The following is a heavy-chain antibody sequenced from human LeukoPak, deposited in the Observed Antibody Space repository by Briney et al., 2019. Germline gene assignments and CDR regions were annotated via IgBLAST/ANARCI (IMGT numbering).Heavy chain of an antibody. Sequence: GGSLRLSCAASGFTVSTKYMSWVRQALGKGLEWVSIIYSGESTYYAESVKGRFIVSRDNSKNTLYLQMNSLRVDDTAVYSCARVGDHYHWYFDLWGRGTLVTVSS. CDR1: GFTVSTKY. J-gene: IGHJ2*01. V-gene: IGHV3-53*01. CDR2: IYSGEST. D-gene: IGHD3-10*01. CDR3: ARVGDHYHWYFDL.